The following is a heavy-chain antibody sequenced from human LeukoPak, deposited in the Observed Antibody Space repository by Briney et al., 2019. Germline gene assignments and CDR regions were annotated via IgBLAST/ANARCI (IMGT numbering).Heavy chain of an antibody. Sequence: SGVSVRLSCAASGFTFSNYEMNWVRRAPGKGLEWVSYISSSCSTMYYADSVEGLHHISRDDAKNYLYMQMNSLRAEDTAVYYCARDSRPQYSRSSEWSYWGQGTLVTVSS. CDR3: ARDSRPQYSRSSEWSY. V-gene: IGHV3-48*03. J-gene: IGHJ4*02. D-gene: IGHD6-6*01. CDR1: GFTFSNYE. CDR2: ISSSCSTM.